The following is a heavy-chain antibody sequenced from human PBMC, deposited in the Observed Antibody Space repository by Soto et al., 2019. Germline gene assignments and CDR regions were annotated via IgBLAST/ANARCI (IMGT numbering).Heavy chain of an antibody. CDR1: GGSISSYY. Sequence: SETLSLTCTVSGGSISSYYWSWIRQPPGKGLRWIGYIYYSGSTNYNPSLKSRVTISVDTSKNQFSLKLSSVTAADTPVYYCAIARGEDGTNGVCSRHFDYSGQGTLVTVSS. J-gene: IGHJ4*02. CDR3: AIARGEDGTNGVCSRHFDY. V-gene: IGHV4-59*01. D-gene: IGHD2-8*01. CDR2: IYYSGST.